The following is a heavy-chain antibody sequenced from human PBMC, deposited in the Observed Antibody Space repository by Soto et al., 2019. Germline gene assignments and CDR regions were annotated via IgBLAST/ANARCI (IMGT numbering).Heavy chain of an antibody. CDR2: IYSGGST. Sequence: EVQLVESGGGLVQPGGSLRLSCAASGFTVSTKYMSWVRQAPGKGLEWVSVIYSGGSTFYADSARGRLTISRDNSKNTVNLQMNSLRAEDTAVYYCARDPWAADYWGQGTLVTVSS. CDR3: ARDPWAADY. J-gene: IGHJ4*02. V-gene: IGHV3-66*01. CDR1: GFTVSTKY. D-gene: IGHD3-16*01.